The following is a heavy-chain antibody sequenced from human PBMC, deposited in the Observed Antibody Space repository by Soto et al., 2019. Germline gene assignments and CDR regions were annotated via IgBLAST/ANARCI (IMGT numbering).Heavy chain of an antibody. CDR2: ISAYNGNT. J-gene: IGHJ1*01. D-gene: IGHD3-3*01. Sequence: TSVEVSCKASGYTFTSYGISWVRQAPGQGLEWMGWISAYNGNTNYAQKLQGRVTMTTDTSTSTAYMELRSLRSDDTAVYYCARDLYPDYDFWSGYTRPQHWGQGTLVTVSS. CDR3: ARDLYPDYDFWSGYTRPQH. V-gene: IGHV1-18*01. CDR1: GYTFTSYG.